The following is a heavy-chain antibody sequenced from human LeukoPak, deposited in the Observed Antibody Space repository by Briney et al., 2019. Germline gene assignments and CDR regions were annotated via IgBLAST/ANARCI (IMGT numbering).Heavy chain of an antibody. CDR2: IKSKTDGGTT. CDR3: TTDPSPLGYDILTGYYWGPYDY. CDR1: GFTFSNAW. J-gene: IGHJ4*02. Sequence: GGSLRLSCAASGFTFSNAWMSWVRQAPGKGLEWVGRIKSKTDGGTTDYAAPVKGRFTISRGDSKNTLYLQMNSLKTEDTAVYYCTTDPSPLGYDILTGYYWGPYDYWGQGTLVTVSS. D-gene: IGHD3-9*01. V-gene: IGHV3-15*01.